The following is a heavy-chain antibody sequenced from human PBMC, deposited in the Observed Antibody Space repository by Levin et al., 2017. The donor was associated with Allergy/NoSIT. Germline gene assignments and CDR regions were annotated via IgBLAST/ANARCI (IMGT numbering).Heavy chain of an antibody. CDR2: IYYSGST. CDR3: ARDRSSSSGGPRNWFDP. D-gene: IGHD6-6*01. CDR1: GGSISSYY. Sequence: GSLRLSCTVSGGSISSYYWSWIRQPPGKGLEWIGYIYYSGSTNYNPSLKSRVTISVDTSKNQFSLKLSSVTAADTAVYYCARDRSSSSGGPRNWFDPWGQGTLVTVSS. J-gene: IGHJ5*02. V-gene: IGHV4-59*01.